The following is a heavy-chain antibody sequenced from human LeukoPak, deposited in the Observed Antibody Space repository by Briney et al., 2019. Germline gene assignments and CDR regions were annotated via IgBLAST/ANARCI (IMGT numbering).Heavy chain of an antibody. CDR3: TRPIYGSGQTVGRYGMDV. J-gene: IGHJ6*02. CDR2: IRSKANSYAT. CDR1: GFTFSGSA. D-gene: IGHD3-10*01. Sequence: PGGSLRLSCAASGFTFSGSAMHWVRQASGKGLEWVGRIRSKANSYATAYAASVKGRFTISRDDSKNTAYLQMNSLKTEDTAVYYCTRPIYGSGQTVGRYGMDVWGQGTLVTVSS. V-gene: IGHV3-73*01.